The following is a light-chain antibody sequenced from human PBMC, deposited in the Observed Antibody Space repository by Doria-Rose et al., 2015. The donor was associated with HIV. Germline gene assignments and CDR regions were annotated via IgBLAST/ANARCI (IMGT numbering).Light chain of an antibody. CDR3: QAWDSNATSYV. CDR2: QNI. Sequence: YQQQPGHSPVLVIYQNIKRPSGIAERFSGSNSGNTATLTISGTQAMDEADYYCQAWDSNATSYVFGTGTKVTVL. J-gene: IGLJ1*01. V-gene: IGLV3-1*01.